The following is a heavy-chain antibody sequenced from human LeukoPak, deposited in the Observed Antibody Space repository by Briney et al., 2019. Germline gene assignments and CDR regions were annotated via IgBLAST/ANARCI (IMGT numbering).Heavy chain of an antibody. V-gene: IGHV3-48*01. CDR3: AREVYYYDSSGYYSGWFDP. CDR2: ISSSSSTI. J-gene: IGHJ5*02. D-gene: IGHD3-22*01. Sequence: GGSLRLSCAASGFTFSSYSMNWVRQAPGKGLEWVSYISSSSSTIYYADSVKGRFTISRDNAKNSLYLQMNSLRAEDTAVYYCAREVYYYDSSGYYSGWFDPWGQGTLVTVSS. CDR1: GFTFSSYS.